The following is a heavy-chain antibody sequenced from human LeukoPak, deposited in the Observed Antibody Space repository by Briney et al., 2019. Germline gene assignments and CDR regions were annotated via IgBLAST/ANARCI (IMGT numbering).Heavy chain of an antibody. CDR1: GGSISSYY. J-gene: IGHJ4*02. V-gene: IGHV4-4*07. Sequence: ASETLSLTCTVSGGSISSYYWSWIRQPAGKGLEWIGRIYTSGSTNYNPSLKSRVTMSVDTSKNQFSLKLSSVTAADTAVYYCARKSVASPHNYFDYWGQGTLVTVSS. D-gene: IGHD5-12*01. CDR2: IYTSGST. CDR3: ARKSVASPHNYFDY.